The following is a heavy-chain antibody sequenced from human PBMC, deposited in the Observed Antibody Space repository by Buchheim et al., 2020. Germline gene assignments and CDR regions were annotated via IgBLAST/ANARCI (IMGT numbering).Heavy chain of an antibody. V-gene: IGHV1-2*02. D-gene: IGHD4-23*01. J-gene: IGHJ6*02. CDR3: ARGSGDYGRNDYGMDV. CDR2: INPHSGGP. CDR1: GYTFSGYY. Sequence: QEQLVQSGAEAKKPGASVKVSCKASGYTFSGYYIYWVRQAPGQGLEWMGWINPHSGGPNFAQKFQGRVTVTRDTSVSTVYMELSGLRSGDTAVYYCARGSGDYGRNDYGMDVWGQGTT.